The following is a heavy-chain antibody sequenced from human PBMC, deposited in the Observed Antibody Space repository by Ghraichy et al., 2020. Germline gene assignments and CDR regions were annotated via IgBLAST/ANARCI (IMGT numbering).Heavy chain of an antibody. CDR3: ATNAQGTIYGPRCAFDI. CDR2: FDPEDGET. Sequence: ASVKVSCKVSGYTLTELSMHWVRQAPGKGLEWMGGFDPEDGETIYAQKFQGRVTMTEDTSTDTAYMELSSLRSEDTAVYYCATNAQGTIYGPRCAFDIWGQGTMVTVSS. V-gene: IGHV1-24*01. J-gene: IGHJ3*02. D-gene: IGHD3-3*01. CDR1: GYTLTELS.